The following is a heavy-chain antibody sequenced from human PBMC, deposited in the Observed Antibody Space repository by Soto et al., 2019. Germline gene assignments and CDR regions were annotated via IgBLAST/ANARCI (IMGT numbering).Heavy chain of an antibody. CDR3: ARTRPDYYYMDV. D-gene: IGHD2-2*01. Sequence: GGSQRLSCAASGFTFSSYGMHWVRQAPGRGLEWVAVIWYDGSNKYYADSVKGRFTISRDNSKNTLYLQMNSLRAEDTAVYYCARTRPDYYYMDVWGKGTTVTVSS. J-gene: IGHJ6*03. V-gene: IGHV3-33*01. CDR1: GFTFSSYG. CDR2: IWYDGSNK.